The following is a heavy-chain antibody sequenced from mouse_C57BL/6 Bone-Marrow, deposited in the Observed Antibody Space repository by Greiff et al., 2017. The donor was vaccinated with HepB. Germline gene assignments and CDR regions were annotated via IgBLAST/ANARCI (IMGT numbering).Heavy chain of an antibody. CDR2: IRLKADNYAT. J-gene: IGHJ3*01. V-gene: IGHV6-3*01. Sequence: EVHLVESGGGLVQPGGSMKLSCVASGFTFSNYWMNWVRQSPEKGLEWVAQIRLKADNYATHYAESVKGRFTISRDDSKSRVYLQMNNLRADDTGIYYCTGWNDGYYYVRLPFAYWGQGTLVTVSA. CDR1: GFTFSNYW. CDR3: TGWNDGYYYVRLPFAY. D-gene: IGHD2-3*01.